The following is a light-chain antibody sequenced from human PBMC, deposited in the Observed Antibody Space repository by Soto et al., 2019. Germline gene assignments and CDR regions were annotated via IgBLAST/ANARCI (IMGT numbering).Light chain of an antibody. CDR1: QSVSSTY. CDR3: LQSDNSPRT. CDR2: GSS. J-gene: IGKJ1*01. V-gene: IGKV3-20*01. Sequence: EIALTQSPGTLSLSPGERATLSCMASQSVSSTYLAWYQQKPGQAPRLLDYGSSNRATAVSDRFSGSGSGTDFTLTISSLEPEDFAVYYCLQSDNSPRTFGQGTKVEI.